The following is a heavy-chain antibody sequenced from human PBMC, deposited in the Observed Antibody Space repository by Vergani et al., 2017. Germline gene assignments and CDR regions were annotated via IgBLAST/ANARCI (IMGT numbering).Heavy chain of an antibody. CDR3: AGVGATVKDAFDI. CDR1: GGTFSSYT. D-gene: IGHD1-26*01. J-gene: IGHJ3*02. Sequence: QVQLVQSGAEVKKPGSSVKVSCKASGGTFSSYTISWVRQAPGQGLEWMGGIIPIHGIANYAQKFQGRVTITADKSTITAYMELTSLRSEDTAVYYCAGVGATVKDAFDIWGQGTMVTVSS. V-gene: IGHV1-69*02. CDR2: IIPIHGIA.